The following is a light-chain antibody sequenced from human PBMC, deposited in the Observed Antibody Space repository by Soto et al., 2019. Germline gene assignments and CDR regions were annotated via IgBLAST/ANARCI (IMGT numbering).Light chain of an antibody. CDR3: EQYYSSPYT. CDR2: WAS. Sequence: DIVMTQSPDSLAVSLGERATINCKSSQSVLSGSNNRNSLAWYQQRPGQSPKLLIYWASTRESGVPDRLSGSGSGTDFTLTISSFQAEDVAVYYCEQYYSSPYTFGQGTKLEIK. CDR1: QSVLSGSNNRNS. J-gene: IGKJ2*01. V-gene: IGKV4-1*01.